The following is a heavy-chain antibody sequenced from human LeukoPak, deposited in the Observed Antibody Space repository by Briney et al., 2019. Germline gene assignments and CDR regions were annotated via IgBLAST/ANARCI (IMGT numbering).Heavy chain of an antibody. CDR1: GGSISSGSYY. V-gene: IGHV4-61*02. CDR3: ARVKAGRGVVFDY. CDR2: IYTSGST. J-gene: IGHJ4*02. D-gene: IGHD3-3*01. Sequence: SETLSLTXTVSGGSISSGSYYWSWIRQPAGKGLDWIGRIYTSGSTNYNPSLKSRVTISVDTSKNQFSLKLSSVTAADTAVYYCARVKAGRGVVFDYWGQGTLVTVSS.